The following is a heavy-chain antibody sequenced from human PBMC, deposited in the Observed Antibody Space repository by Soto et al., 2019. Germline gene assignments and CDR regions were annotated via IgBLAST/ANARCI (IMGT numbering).Heavy chain of an antibody. CDR1: GFTFSSYA. CDR2: ISGSGGST. Sequence: PGGSLRLSCAASGFTFSSYAMSWVRQAPGKGLEGVSAISGSGGSTYYADSVKGRFTISRDNSKNTLYLQMNSLRAEDTAVYYCANPSMVRGVMAHYYYGMDVWGQGTTATVSS. J-gene: IGHJ6*02. D-gene: IGHD3-10*01. V-gene: IGHV3-23*01. CDR3: ANPSMVRGVMAHYYYGMDV.